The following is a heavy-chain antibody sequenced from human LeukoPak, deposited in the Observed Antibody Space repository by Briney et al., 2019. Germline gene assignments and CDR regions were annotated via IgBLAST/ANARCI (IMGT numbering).Heavy chain of an antibody. CDR1: GGSISSGGYY. D-gene: IGHD1-26*01. J-gene: IGHJ4*02. CDR2: INHSGST. V-gene: IGHV4-39*07. Sequence: SETLSLTCTVSGGSISSGGYYWSWIRQPPGKGLEWIGEINHSGSTNYNPSLKSRVTISVDTSKNQFSLKLSSVTAADTAVYYCARGGAVGVPTPRHGRNFDYWGQGTLVTVSS. CDR3: ARGGAVGVPTPRHGRNFDY.